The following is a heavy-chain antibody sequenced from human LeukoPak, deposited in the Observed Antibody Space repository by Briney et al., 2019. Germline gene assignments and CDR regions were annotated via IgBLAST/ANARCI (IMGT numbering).Heavy chain of an antibody. J-gene: IGHJ1*01. V-gene: IGHV5-51*01. CDR2: IYPGDSDT. CDR1: GYSFTSYW. Sequence: GESLKISCKGSGYSFTSYWIGWVRQMPGKGLEWMGIIYPGDSDTRYSPSFQGQVTISADKSISTAYLQWSSLKASDTAMYYCARHGSFYDSSGYYLPEYFQHWGXXTLVTVSS. D-gene: IGHD3-22*01. CDR3: ARHGSFYDSSGYYLPEYFQH.